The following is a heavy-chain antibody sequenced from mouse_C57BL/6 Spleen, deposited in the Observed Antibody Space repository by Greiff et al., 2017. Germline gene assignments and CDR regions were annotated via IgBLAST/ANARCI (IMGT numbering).Heavy chain of an antibody. V-gene: IGHV1-82*01. J-gene: IGHJ2*01. CDR1: GYAFSSSW. CDR2: IYPGDGDT. Sequence: QVQLQQSGPELVKPGASVKISCKASGYAFSSSWMNWVKQRPGKGLEWIGRIYPGDGDTNYNGKCKGKTTLTADKSSSTAYMQLSSLTSEDSAVYFCARGVYGSLDYWGQGTTLTVSS. D-gene: IGHD1-1*01. CDR3: ARGVYGSLDY.